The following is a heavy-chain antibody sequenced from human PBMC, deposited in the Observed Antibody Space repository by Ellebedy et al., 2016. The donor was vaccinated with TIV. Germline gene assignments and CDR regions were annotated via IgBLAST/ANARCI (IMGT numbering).Heavy chain of an antibody. V-gene: IGHV3-66*01. CDR1: GLTVSSNY. J-gene: IGHJ6*02. D-gene: IGHD2-2*01. CDR3: VREIPGDTNGLDV. CDR2: IYSSGTT. Sequence: GGSLRLSCAASGLTVSSNYMNWVRQAPGKGPVWLSVIYSSGTTYYTDSVKGRFTISRDITKNTLYLQMNNLRAEDTAVYYCVREIPGDTNGLDVWGQGTTVIVSS.